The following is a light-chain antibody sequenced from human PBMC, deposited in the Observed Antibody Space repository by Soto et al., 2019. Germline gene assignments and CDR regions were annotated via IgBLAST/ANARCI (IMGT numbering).Light chain of an antibody. CDR3: CSLTTSHTYV. J-gene: IGLJ1*01. Sequence: QSVLTQPPSAPGSPGQSVTISCTGTKSDIGVYDFVSWYQHHPGKAPRLIIYEVVQRPSGVPDRFSGSKSGNTASLTVSGLQADDEADYYCCSLTTSHTYVFGSGTKVTVL. V-gene: IGLV2-8*01. CDR1: KSDIGVYDF. CDR2: EVV.